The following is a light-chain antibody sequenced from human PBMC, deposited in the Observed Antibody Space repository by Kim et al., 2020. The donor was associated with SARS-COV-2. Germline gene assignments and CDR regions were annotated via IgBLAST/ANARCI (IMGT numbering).Light chain of an antibody. CDR2: GAS. V-gene: IGKV3-20*01. Sequence: LAPGERANLSGRARQGGSSNYLAWYQGKPGQAPRLLIFGASSRATGIPDRFSGSGSGTDFTLTISRLEPEDFAVYYCQQYGSSPYTFGQGTKLEI. J-gene: IGKJ2*01. CDR1: QGGSSNY. CDR3: QQYGSSPYT.